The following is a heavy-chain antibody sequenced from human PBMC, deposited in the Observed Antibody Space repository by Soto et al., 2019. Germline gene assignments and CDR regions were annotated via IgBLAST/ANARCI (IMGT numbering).Heavy chain of an antibody. J-gene: IGHJ4*02. Sequence: GESLKISCNGSAYTFTNYYIGWVRQVAGKGLEWMGIIYPGDSETTYSPSFQGQVTFSVDKSLNTAYVQWSSLRSEDTAVYYCARQSAIGLWDHWGQGTLVTVSS. D-gene: IGHD2-2*02. CDR1: AYTFTNYY. CDR2: IYPGDSET. CDR3: ARQSAIGLWDH. V-gene: IGHV5-51*01.